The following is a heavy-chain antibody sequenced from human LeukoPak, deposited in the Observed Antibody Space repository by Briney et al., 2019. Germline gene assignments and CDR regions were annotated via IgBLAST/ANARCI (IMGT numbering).Heavy chain of an antibody. V-gene: IGHV4-34*01. CDR3: ARVTGYVMEDYFDY. CDR1: GLTFSTYE. J-gene: IGHJ4*02. D-gene: IGHD6-13*01. Sequence: GSLRLSCAASGLTFSTYEMSWVRQAPGKGLEWIGEMNHSGSTNYNPSLKSRVTISVDTSKNQFSLKLSSVTAADTAVYYCARVTGYVMEDYFDYWGQGTLVTVSS. CDR2: MNHSGST.